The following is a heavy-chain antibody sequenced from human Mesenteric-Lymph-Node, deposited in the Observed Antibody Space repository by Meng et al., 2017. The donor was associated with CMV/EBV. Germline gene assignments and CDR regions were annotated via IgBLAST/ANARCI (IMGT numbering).Heavy chain of an antibody. V-gene: IGHV3-30-3*01. CDR3: AREGVGATTYSLYYFDY. Sequence: GESLKISCAASGFTFSSYAMHWVRQAPGKGLEWVAVISYDGSNKYYADSVKGRFTISRDNSKNTLYLQMNSLRAEDTAVYYCAREGVGATTYSLYYFDYWGQGTLVTVSS. D-gene: IGHD1-26*01. CDR1: GFTFSSYA. CDR2: ISYDGSNK. J-gene: IGHJ4*02.